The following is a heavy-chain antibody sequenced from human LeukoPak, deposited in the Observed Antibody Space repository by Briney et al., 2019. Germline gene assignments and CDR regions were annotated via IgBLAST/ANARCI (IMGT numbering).Heavy chain of an antibody. D-gene: IGHD6-19*01. CDR1: GGSISSYY. V-gene: IGHV4-59*01. CDR2: IYYSGST. Sequence: SETLSLTCTVSGGSISSYYWSWIRQPPGKGLEWIGYIYYSGSTNYNPSLKSRVTVSVGTSKNQFSLKLSSVTAADTAVYYCARAVSSGRYLDWFDPWGQGTLVTVSS. J-gene: IGHJ5*02. CDR3: ARAVSSGRYLDWFDP.